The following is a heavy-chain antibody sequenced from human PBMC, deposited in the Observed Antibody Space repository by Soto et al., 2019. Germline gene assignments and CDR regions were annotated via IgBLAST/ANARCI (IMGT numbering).Heavy chain of an antibody. Sequence: PSATLSLTCTVSGGSISSSTYYWGWIRQPPGKGLEWIGSIFYSGTTYYNPSLKSRVTMSVDTSKNQFSLKVTSVTAADTAVYYCVASALLSFGPWGQGTLVTVSS. CDR3: VASALLSFGP. V-gene: IGHV4-39*01. J-gene: IGHJ5*02. D-gene: IGHD3-10*01. CDR1: GGSISSSTYY. CDR2: IFYSGTT.